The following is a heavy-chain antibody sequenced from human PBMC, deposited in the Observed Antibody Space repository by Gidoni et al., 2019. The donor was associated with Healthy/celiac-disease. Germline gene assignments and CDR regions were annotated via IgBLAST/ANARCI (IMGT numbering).Heavy chain of an antibody. CDR1: GGSISSSSYY. V-gene: IGHV4-39*01. CDR3: ARSSGWYAAVDY. CDR2: IYYSGST. Sequence: QLQLQESGPGLVKPSETRSLTCTVSGGSISSSSYYWGWIRQPPGKGLEWIGSIYYSGSTYYNPSLKSRVTISVDTSKNQFSLKLSSVTAADTAVYYCARSSGWYAAVDYWGQGTLVTVSS. J-gene: IGHJ4*02. D-gene: IGHD6-19*01.